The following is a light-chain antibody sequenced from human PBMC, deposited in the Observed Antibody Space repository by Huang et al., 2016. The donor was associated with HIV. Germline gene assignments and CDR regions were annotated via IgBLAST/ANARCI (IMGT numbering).Light chain of an antibody. CDR2: KSS. Sequence: DIQMTQFPSILSASVGDRVTITCRASQSVSTWLAWYQQKPGHPPKRLIYKSSTLESGVPSRFSGSGSGTEFTLTISSLQPDDFATYYCQQYNTFWTFGQGTKV. CDR1: QSVSTW. J-gene: IGKJ1*01. V-gene: IGKV1-5*03. CDR3: QQYNTFWT.